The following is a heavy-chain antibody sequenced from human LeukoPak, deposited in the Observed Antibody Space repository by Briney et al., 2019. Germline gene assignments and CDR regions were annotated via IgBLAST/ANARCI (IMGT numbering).Heavy chain of an antibody. CDR1: GNTFTGYN. CDR3: ARDRPGYSYGYDSAGALNHYYYFYMDV. V-gene: IGHV1-2*02. Sequence: ASVKVSCKASGNTFTGYNIHWVRQAPGQGLEWMGWINPKSGGTNYAQKFQGRVTMTTDTSISTAYMELSSLRSDDTAVYYCARDRPGYSYGYDSAGALNHYYYFYMDVWGKGTTVTISS. CDR2: INPKSGGT. J-gene: IGHJ6*03. D-gene: IGHD5-18*01.